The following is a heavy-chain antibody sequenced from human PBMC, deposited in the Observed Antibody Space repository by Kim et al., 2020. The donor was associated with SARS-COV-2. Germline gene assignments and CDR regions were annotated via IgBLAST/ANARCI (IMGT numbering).Heavy chain of an antibody. CDR3: ARLGSGSHGYAFDI. CDR2: IYHSGST. V-gene: IGHV4-4*01. J-gene: IGHJ3*02. CDR1: GGSISSSNW. Sequence: SETLSLTCAVSGGSISSSNWWSWVRQPPGKGLEWIGEIYHSGSTNYNPSLKSRVTISVDKSKNQFSLKLSSVTAADTAVYCCARLGSGSHGYAFDIWGQGTMVTVSS. D-gene: IGHD1-26*01.